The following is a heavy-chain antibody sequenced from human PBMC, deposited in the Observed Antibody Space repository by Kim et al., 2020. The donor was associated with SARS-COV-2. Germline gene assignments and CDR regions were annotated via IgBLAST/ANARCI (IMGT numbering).Heavy chain of an antibody. Sequence: SVKVSCKASGGTFSSYAISWVRQAPGQGLEWMGGIIPIFGTANYAQKFQGRVTITADESTSTAYMELSSLRSEDTAVYYCARAHVGRLGAYYFDYWGQGTLVTVSS. CDR3: ARAHVGRLGAYYFDY. D-gene: IGHD6-19*01. CDR2: IIPIFGTA. J-gene: IGHJ4*02. V-gene: IGHV1-69*13. CDR1: GGTFSSYA.